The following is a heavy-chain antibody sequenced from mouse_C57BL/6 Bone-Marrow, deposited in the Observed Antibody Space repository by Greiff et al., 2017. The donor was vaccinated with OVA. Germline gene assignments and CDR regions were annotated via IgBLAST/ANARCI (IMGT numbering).Heavy chain of an antibody. CDR3: ATHPRYGGYFFDY. J-gene: IGHJ2*01. CDR1: GFTFSSYC. Sequence: EVKLVESGGDLVKPGGSLKLSCAASGFTFSSYCMSWVRQTPDKRLEWVATISSGGSYTYYPDSVKGRFTMSRDNAKNTLYLQMSSLKSEDTTMYYCATHPRYGGYFFDYWGQGTTLTVSS. CDR2: ISSGGSYT. V-gene: IGHV5-6*01. D-gene: IGHD1-1*02.